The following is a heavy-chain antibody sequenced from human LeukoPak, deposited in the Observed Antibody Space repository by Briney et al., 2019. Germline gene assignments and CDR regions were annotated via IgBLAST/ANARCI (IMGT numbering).Heavy chain of an antibody. CDR1: GFTFSSYA. CDR3: AKDPRSYFDFWAD. CDR2: ISGSGGTT. Sequence: GGSLRLSCAASGFTFSSYAMSWVRQAPGKGLEWVSAISGSGGTTYYADSVKGRFTISRDNSKNTLYLQMNSLRAEDTAVYYCAKDPRSYFDFWADWGQGTLVTVPS. D-gene: IGHD3-3*01. J-gene: IGHJ4*02. V-gene: IGHV3-23*01.